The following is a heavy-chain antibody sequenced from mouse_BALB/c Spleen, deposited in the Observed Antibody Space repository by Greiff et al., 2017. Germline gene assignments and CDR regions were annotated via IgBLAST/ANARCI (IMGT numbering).Heavy chain of an antibody. Sequence: EVQRVESGGGLVQPGGSLRLSCATSGFTFTDYYMSWVRQPPGKALEWLGFIRNKANGYTTEYSASVKGRFTISRDNSQSILYLQMNTLRAEDSATYYCAREGITTVVATRYFDYWGQGTTLTVSS. CDR1: GFTFTDYY. J-gene: IGHJ2*01. CDR2: IRNKANGYTT. CDR3: AREGITTVVATRYFDY. D-gene: IGHD1-1*01. V-gene: IGHV7-3*02.